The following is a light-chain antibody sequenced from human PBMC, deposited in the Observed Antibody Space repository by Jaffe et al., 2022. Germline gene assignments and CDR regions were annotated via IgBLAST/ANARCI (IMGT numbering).Light chain of an antibody. CDR3: QQYGRSRT. V-gene: IGKV3-20*01. CDR1: QSVTSSY. Sequence: EIVLTQSPDTLSLSPGETATLSCRASQSVTSSYLAWYQQKPGQAPRLLIYGASNRATGIPDRFSGSGSGTDFTLTISRLEPEDFAVYYCQQYGRSRTFGQGTKVEIK. J-gene: IGKJ1*01. CDR2: GAS.